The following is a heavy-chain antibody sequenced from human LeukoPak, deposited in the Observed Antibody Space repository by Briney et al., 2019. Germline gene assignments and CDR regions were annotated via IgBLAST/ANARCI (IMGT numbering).Heavy chain of an antibody. V-gene: IGHV4-61*02. Sequence: PSETLSLTCTVSGGSISSGSYYWSWIRQPAGKGLEWIGRIYTSGSTNYNPSLKSRVTISVDTSKNQFSLKLSSVTAADTAVYYCLGSSSAFDIWGQGTMVTVSS. D-gene: IGHD6-6*01. J-gene: IGHJ3*02. CDR2: IYTSGST. CDR3: LGSSSAFDI. CDR1: GGSISSGSYY.